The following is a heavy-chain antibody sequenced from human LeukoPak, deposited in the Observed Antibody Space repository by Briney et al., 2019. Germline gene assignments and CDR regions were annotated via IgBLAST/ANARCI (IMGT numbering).Heavy chain of an antibody. V-gene: IGHV4-39*01. CDR3: ARQSSGIYYYGSGSYVARNTKYYYYYYMDV. CDR1: GGSISSSSYY. J-gene: IGHJ6*03. CDR2: IYYSGST. D-gene: IGHD3-10*01. Sequence: SETLSLTCTVSGGSISSSSYYWGWIRQPPGKGLEWIGSIYYSGSTYYNPSLKSRVTISVDTSKNQFSLKLSSVTAADTAVYYCARQSSGIYYYGSGSYVARNTKYYYYYYMDVWGKGTTVTISS.